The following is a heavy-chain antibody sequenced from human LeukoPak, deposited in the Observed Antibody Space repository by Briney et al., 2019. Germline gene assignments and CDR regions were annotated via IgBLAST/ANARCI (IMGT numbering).Heavy chain of an antibody. J-gene: IGHJ4*02. D-gene: IGHD6-19*01. Sequence: GGSLRLSCAASEFTVSSNYMIWVRQAPGKGLEWVSIIYSGGSTYYADSVKGRFTISRDNSKNTLYLQMNSLRAEDTAVYYCARDIAVADQGYWGQGTLVTVSS. CDR1: EFTVSSNY. V-gene: IGHV3-53*01. CDR3: ARDIAVADQGY. CDR2: IYSGGST.